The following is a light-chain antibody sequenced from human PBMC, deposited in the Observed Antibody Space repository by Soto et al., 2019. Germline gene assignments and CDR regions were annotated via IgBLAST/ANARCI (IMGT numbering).Light chain of an antibody. J-gene: IGKJ5*01. CDR3: QQRSNWPPT. CDR2: DAS. V-gene: IGKV3-11*01. CDR1: QSVSSY. Sequence: EIVMTQSPATLSVSPGDRATLSCMASQSVSSYLAWYQQKPGQAPRLLIYDASNRATGIPARFSGSGSGTDFTLTISSLEPEDFAVYYCQQRSNWPPTFGQGTRLEIK.